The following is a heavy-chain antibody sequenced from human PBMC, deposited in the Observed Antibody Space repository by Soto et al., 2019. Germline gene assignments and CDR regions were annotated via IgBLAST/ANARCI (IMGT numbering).Heavy chain of an antibody. CDR3: ARGAEMSSLTKWFDP. CDR1: GFIFRDYY. Sequence: GGSLRLSCAATGFIFRDYYMSWIRQAPGKGLEWLAYISRDGNAIFYADSVNGRFTISRDNAKNSLFLQMDDLRAEDTAMFFCARGAEMSSLTKWFDPWGQGTLVTVSS. J-gene: IGHJ5*02. V-gene: IGHV3-11*01. D-gene: IGHD1-1*01. CDR2: ISRDGNAI.